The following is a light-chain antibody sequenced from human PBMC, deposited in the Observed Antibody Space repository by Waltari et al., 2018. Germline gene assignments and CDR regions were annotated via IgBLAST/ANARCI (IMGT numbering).Light chain of an antibody. V-gene: IGLV1-44*01. CDR2: KNN. Sequence: QSVLTQPPSASGTPGQRVTISCSGGSSHIGSDTVNWYQQLPGTAPKLLIYKNNQRPSGVPARFSGSKSGTAASLAISGLQSEDEADYYCVAWDHSLNAYVFGTGTKVSAL. CDR3: VAWDHSLNAYV. CDR1: SSHIGSDT. J-gene: IGLJ1*01.